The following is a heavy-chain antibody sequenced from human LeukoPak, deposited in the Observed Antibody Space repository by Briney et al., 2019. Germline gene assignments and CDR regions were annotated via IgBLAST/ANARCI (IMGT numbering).Heavy chain of an antibody. CDR2: ITGSSTFI. Sequence: PGGSLRLSCAASEFTFSRYTMNWVRQAPGMGLEWISSITGSSTFIYYSDSVRGRFTISRDNANNSLYLQMNSLRAEDTAVYYCARELGEVYYDSSGYYFDCWGQGTLVTVSS. CDR3: ARELGEVYYDSSGYYFDC. CDR1: EFTFSRYT. J-gene: IGHJ4*02. D-gene: IGHD3-22*01. V-gene: IGHV3-21*01.